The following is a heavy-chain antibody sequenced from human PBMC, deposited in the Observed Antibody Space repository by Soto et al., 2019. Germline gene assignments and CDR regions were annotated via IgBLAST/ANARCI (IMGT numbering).Heavy chain of an antibody. V-gene: IGHV3-30-3*01. Sequence: QVQLVESGGGVVQPGRSLRLSCAASGFTFSSYAMHWVRQALGKGLEWVAVISYDGSNKCYADSVKGRFTISRDNSKNTLYLQMNSLRAEDTAVYYCAGAYEGDYFDYWGQGTLVTVSS. CDR1: GFTFSSYA. CDR2: ISYDGSNK. CDR3: AGAYEGDYFDY. D-gene: IGHD3-16*01. J-gene: IGHJ4*02.